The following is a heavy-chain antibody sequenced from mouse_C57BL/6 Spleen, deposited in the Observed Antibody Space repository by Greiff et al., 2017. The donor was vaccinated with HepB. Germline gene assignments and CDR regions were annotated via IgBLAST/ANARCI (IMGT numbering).Heavy chain of an antibody. Sequence: VQLQQPGTELVKPGASVKLSCKASGYTFTSYWMHWVKQRPGQGLEWIGNINPSNGGTNYNEKFKSKATLTVDKSSSTAYMQLSSLTSEDSAVYYCARGDMHGLPSSGFDVWGTGTTVTVSS. CDR1: GYTFTSYW. CDR3: ARGDMHGLPSSGFDV. J-gene: IGHJ1*03. D-gene: IGHD2-4*01. CDR2: INPSNGGT. V-gene: IGHV1-53*01.